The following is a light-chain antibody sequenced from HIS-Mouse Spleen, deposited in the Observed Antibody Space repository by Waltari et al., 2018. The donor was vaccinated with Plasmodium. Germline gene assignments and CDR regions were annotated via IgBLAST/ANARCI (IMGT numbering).Light chain of an antibody. CDR2: EVS. CDR1: SSDVGGYNY. J-gene: IGLJ2*01. V-gene: IGLV2-14*01. Sequence: QSALTQPASVSGSPGQSITISCTGTSSDVGGYNYVSWYQQHPGKAPKLMIYEVSNRPSGVSYRFAGSKACHTGSLTISGLQAEDEADYYCSSYTSSSTLLFGGGTKLTVL. CDR3: SSYTSSSTLL.